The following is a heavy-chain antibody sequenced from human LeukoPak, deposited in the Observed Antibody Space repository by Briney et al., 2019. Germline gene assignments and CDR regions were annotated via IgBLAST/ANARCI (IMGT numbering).Heavy chain of an antibody. CDR3: ANYGSGSYRFDP. V-gene: IGHV4-31*03. D-gene: IGHD3-10*01. Sequence: SETLSLTCTVSGGSISSGGYYWSWIRQHPGKGLEWIGYIHHSGSTYYNPSLKSRLIISLDTSKNQFSLKLNSVTAADTAVYYCANYGSGSYRFDPWGQGTLVTVSS. J-gene: IGHJ5*02. CDR2: IHHSGST. CDR1: GGSISSGGYY.